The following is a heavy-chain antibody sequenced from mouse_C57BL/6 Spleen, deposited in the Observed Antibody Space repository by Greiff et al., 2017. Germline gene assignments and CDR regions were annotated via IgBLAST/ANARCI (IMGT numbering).Heavy chain of an antibody. CDR2: IDPSDGYT. CDR3: TLIYYDDDDAMDY. J-gene: IGHJ4*01. CDR1: GYTFTSYW. V-gene: IGHV1-69*01. D-gene: IGHD2-4*01. Sequence: VQLQQPGAELVMPGASVKMSCKASGYTFTSYWMPWVKQRPGQGLEWIGEIDPSDGYTNYNEKFKGKSTLTVDKSSSTAYMQLSSLTSEDAAVYCCTLIYYDDDDAMDYWGQGTSVTVSS.